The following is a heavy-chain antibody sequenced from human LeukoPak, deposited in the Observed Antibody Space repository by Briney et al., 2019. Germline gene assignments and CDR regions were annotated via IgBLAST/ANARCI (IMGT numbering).Heavy chain of an antibody. CDR2: IYHSGSI. Sequence: SGTLSLTCAVSGGSISSSNWWSWVRQPPGKGLEWIGEIYHSGSINYNPSLESRVTISIDNSKNQFSLKLTSVTAADTAVYYCARGGGYYFDYWGQGILGTVSS. CDR1: GGSISSSNW. V-gene: IGHV4-4*02. CDR3: ARGGGYYFDY. D-gene: IGHD3-16*01. J-gene: IGHJ4*02.